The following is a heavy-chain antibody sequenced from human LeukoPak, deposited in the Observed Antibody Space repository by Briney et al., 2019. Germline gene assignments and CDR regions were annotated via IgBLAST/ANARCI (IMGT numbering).Heavy chain of an antibody. V-gene: IGHV3-21*01. CDR2: ISSSSSYI. CDR1: GFTFSSCS. J-gene: IGHJ3*02. CDR3: ARDRDYGDYVEAFDI. D-gene: IGHD4-17*01. Sequence: GGSLRLSCAASGFTFSSCSMTWVRQAPGKGLEWVSSISSSSSYIYYADSVKGRFTLSRDNAKNSLYLQMNSLRAEDTAVYYCARDRDYGDYVEAFDIWGQGTMVTVSS.